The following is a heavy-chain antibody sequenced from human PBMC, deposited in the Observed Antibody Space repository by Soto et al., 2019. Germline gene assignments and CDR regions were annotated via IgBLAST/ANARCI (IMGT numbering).Heavy chain of an antibody. CDR1: GFSFTNYI. D-gene: IGHD2-15*01. Sequence: QVHLVESGGCVVQPGRSLRLSCAASGFSFTNYIMHWVRQAPGKGLEWVAAILYDGSKTYYADSVKGRFTISRDSSKNTLYLQMNSLSDDDKAVYYCAVVGADIWGPGTLVTVSS. J-gene: IGHJ4*02. CDR3: AVVGADI. CDR2: ILYDGSKT. V-gene: IGHV3-30-3*01.